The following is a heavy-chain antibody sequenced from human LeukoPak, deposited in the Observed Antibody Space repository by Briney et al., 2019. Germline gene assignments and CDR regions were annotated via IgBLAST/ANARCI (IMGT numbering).Heavy chain of an antibody. J-gene: IGHJ4*02. Sequence: SETLSLTCTVSGGSISSYYWSWIRQPPGKGLEWIGYIYYSGSTNYNPSLKSRVTISVDTSKNQFSLKLSSVTAADTAVYYCARAYCSGGSCYDYWGQGILVTVSS. CDR3: ARAYCSGGSCYDY. CDR2: IYYSGST. D-gene: IGHD2-15*01. CDR1: GGSISSYY. V-gene: IGHV4-59*01.